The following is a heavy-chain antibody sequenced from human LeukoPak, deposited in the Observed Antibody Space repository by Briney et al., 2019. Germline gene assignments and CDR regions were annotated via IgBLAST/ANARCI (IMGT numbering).Heavy chain of an antibody. Sequence: GGSLRLSCAASGFPFSSYSMTWVRQAPGKGLEWVANIKPDGTTKFYVDSVKGRFTISRDNALNSLYLQMNSLRAEDTAIYYCARSIPYGTTWYGRSDYWGQGTLVTVSS. CDR3: ARSIPYGTTWYGRSDY. V-gene: IGHV3-7*03. CDR2: IKPDGTTK. D-gene: IGHD6-13*01. J-gene: IGHJ4*02. CDR1: GFPFSSYS.